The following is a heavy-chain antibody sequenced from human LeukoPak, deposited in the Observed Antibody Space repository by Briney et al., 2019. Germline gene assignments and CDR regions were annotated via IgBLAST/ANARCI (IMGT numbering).Heavy chain of an antibody. CDR1: GSIVSSNY. V-gene: IGHV3-53*01. Sequence: GGSLRLSCAAAGSIVSSNYMSWVRQAPGEGLEWVSVIYGDGSTYYADSVKGRFTISRDNSKNTLYLQMNSLRPEDTAVYYCARRFISGWHLDYWGQGTLVTVSS. CDR2: IYGDGST. D-gene: IGHD6-19*01. CDR3: ARRFISGWHLDY. J-gene: IGHJ4*02.